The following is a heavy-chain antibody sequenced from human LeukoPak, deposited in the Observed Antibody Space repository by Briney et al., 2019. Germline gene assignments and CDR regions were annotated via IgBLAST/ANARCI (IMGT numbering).Heavy chain of an antibody. J-gene: IGHJ4*02. CDR1: GGSLSSYY. Sequence: SETLSLTCTVSGGSLSSYYWSWIRQPPEKGLEWIGYIYYSGSTNYNPSLKSRVTISVDTSKNQFSLKLSSVTAADTAVYYCARDRPDGSGSSLDYWGQGTLVTVSS. D-gene: IGHD3-10*01. CDR3: ARDRPDGSGSSLDY. V-gene: IGHV4-59*01. CDR2: IYYSGST.